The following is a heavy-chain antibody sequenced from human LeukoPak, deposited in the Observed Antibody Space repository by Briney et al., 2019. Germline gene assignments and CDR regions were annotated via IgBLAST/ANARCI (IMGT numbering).Heavy chain of an antibody. Sequence: GGSLRLSCAASGFTFNTYAMSWVRHAPGRGLEWVSGINWNGGSTGYADSVKGRFTISRDNAKNSLYLQMNSLRVEDTALYYCAAGDASGWYFDYWGQGTLVTVSS. CDR1: GFTFNTYA. D-gene: IGHD6-19*01. V-gene: IGHV3-20*04. J-gene: IGHJ4*02. CDR2: INWNGGST. CDR3: AAGDASGWYFDY.